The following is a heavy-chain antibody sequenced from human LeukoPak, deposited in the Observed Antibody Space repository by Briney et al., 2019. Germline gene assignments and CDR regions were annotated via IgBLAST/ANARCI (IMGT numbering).Heavy chain of an antibody. Sequence: SETLSLTCTVSGGSISSYYWSWIRQPPGKGLEWIGYIYYSGSTNYNPSLKSRVTTSVDTSKNQFSLKLSSVTAADTAVYYCARDLLHSSSGYWGQGTLVTVSS. CDR2: IYYSGST. CDR1: GGSISSYY. CDR3: ARDLLHSSSGY. D-gene: IGHD6-6*01. V-gene: IGHV4-59*01. J-gene: IGHJ4*02.